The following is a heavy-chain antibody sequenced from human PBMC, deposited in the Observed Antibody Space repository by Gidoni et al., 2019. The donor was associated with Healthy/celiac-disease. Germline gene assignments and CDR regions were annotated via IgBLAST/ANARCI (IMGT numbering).Heavy chain of an antibody. Sequence: QVQLVESGGGVVQPGRSLRLSCAASGFNFSSYGMHWVRQAPGKGLEWVAVIWYDGSNKYYADSVKGRFTISRDNSKNTLYLQMNSLRAEDTAVYYCARDPVTSSSSSGGYGMDVWGQGTTVTVSS. CDR3: ARDPVTSSSSSGGYGMDV. CDR1: GFNFSSYG. D-gene: IGHD6-6*01. CDR2: IWYDGSNK. V-gene: IGHV3-33*01. J-gene: IGHJ6*02.